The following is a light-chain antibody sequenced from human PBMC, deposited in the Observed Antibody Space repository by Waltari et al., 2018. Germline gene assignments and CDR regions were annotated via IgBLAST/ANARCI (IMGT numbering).Light chain of an antibody. CDR3: QQSYITPLT. J-gene: IGKJ4*01. CDR1: ENIDNY. V-gene: IGKV1-39*01. Sequence: IQMTQSPSSLSASVGDRVTITCRASENIDNYLNWYQQKPGKAPRLLIYSASSLQSGVPSRFSDSRSGTDFTLTVGSLQPEDVASYFCQQSYITPLTFGGGTTVEIK. CDR2: SAS.